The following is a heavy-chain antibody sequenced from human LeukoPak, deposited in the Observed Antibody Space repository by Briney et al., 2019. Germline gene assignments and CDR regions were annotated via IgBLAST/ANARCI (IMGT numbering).Heavy chain of an antibody. V-gene: IGHV3-23*01. Sequence: PGGSLRLSRAASGFTFSSYAMSWVRQAPGKGLEWVSAISGSGGSTYYADSVKGRFTISRDNSKNTLYLQMNSLRAEDTAVYYCAKDLGGGLRWDMFDYWGQGTLVTVSS. CDR2: ISGSGGST. J-gene: IGHJ4*02. D-gene: IGHD4-23*01. CDR3: AKDLGGGLRWDMFDY. CDR1: GFTFSSYA.